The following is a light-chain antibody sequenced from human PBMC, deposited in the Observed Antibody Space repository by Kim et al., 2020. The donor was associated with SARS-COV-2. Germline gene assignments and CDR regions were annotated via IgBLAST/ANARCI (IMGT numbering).Light chain of an antibody. V-gene: IGLV6-57*01. Sequence: LTQTHSASGTPGETVTISCTRSSGSVASNYVQWYRQRPGSSPTTLISEDDNRLSGVPDRFWCTFDTSANSASLTISGLRAEDEAHYYCQSYDETDVVFGVGTQLSVL. J-gene: IGLJ2*01. CDR3: QSYDETDVV. CDR1: SGSVASNY. CDR2: EDD.